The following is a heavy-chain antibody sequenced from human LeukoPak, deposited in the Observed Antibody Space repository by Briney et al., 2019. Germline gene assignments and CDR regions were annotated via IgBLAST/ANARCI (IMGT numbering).Heavy chain of an antibody. V-gene: IGHV4-39*07. CDR1: GGSISSSSYY. Sequence: PSETLSLTCTVSGGSISSSSYYWGWIRQPPGKGLEWIGSIYYSGSTNYNPSLKSRVTISVDTSKNQFSLKLSSVTAADTAMYYCARAQGDYTSYYYYYYYMDVWGKGTTVTVSS. J-gene: IGHJ6*03. D-gene: IGHD3-3*01. CDR3: ARAQGDYTSYYYYYYYMDV. CDR2: IYYSGST.